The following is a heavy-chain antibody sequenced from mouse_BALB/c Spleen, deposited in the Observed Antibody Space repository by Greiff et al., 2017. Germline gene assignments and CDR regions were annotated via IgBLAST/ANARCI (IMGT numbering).Heavy chain of an antibody. D-gene: IGHD2-2*01. CDR2: ISDGGSYT. CDR3: ARDRGLRETWFAY. V-gene: IGHV5-4*02. CDR1: GFTFSDYY. Sequence: EVMLVESGGGLVKPGGSLKLSCAASGFTFSDYYMYWVRQTPEKRLEWVATISDGGSYTYYPDSVKGRFTISRDNAKNNLYLQMSSLKSEDTAMYYCARDRGLRETWFAYWGQGTLVTVSA. J-gene: IGHJ3*01.